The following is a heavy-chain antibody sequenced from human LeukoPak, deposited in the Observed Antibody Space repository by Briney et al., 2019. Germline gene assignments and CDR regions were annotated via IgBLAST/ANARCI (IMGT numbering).Heavy chain of an antibody. CDR1: GGSFSGYY. D-gene: IGHD3-10*01. CDR3: ARLRRGGRHMDV. J-gene: IGHJ6*03. CDR2: INHSGST. V-gene: IGHV4-34*01. Sequence: SETLSLTCAVYGGSFSGYYWSWIRQPPGKGLEWIGEINHSGSTNYNPSLKSRVTISVDTSKNQFSLKLSSVTAADTAVYYCARLRRGGRHMDVWGKGTTVTVSS.